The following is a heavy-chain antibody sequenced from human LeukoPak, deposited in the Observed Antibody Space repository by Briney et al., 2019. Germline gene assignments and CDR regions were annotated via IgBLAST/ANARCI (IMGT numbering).Heavy chain of an antibody. Sequence: GGSLRLSCAASGFTFTTYWMSWVRQLPGKGLEWVAVISYDGSNKYYADSVKGRFTISRDNSKNTLYLQMNSLRAEDTAVYYCARSPYSGSFFDYWGQGTLVTVSS. V-gene: IGHV3-30*03. CDR3: ARSPYSGSFFDY. CDR2: ISYDGSNK. D-gene: IGHD1-26*01. J-gene: IGHJ4*02. CDR1: GFTFTTYW.